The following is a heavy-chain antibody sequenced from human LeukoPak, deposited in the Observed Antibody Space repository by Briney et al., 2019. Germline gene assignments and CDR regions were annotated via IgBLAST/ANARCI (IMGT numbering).Heavy chain of an antibody. V-gene: IGHV3-48*03. D-gene: IGHD3-10*01. J-gene: IGHJ5*02. CDR3: ARAVTMLRGVKDWFDP. CDR1: GFTFSSYE. Sequence: PGESLRLSCEASGFTFSSYEMNWVRQAPGKGLEWVSCISDRGNTMFYRDSVRGRFTISRDNAKNSLYLQMNSLRAEDTAVYYCARAVTMLRGVKDWFDPWGQGALVTASS. CDR2: ISDRGNTM.